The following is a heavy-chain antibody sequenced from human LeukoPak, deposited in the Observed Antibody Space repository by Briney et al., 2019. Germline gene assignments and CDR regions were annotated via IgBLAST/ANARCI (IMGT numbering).Heavy chain of an antibody. D-gene: IGHD3-10*01. V-gene: IGHV3-23*01. CDR1: GFTFSSYA. CDR2: ISGSGGST. Sequence: QTGGSLRLSCAASGFTFSSYAMSWVRQAPGKGLEWVSGISGSGGSTHYADSVKGRFTISRDNSKNTLYLQMNSLRAEDTAVYYCAKDYQGSGTYTHFDYWGQGTLVTVSS. CDR3: AKDYQGSGTYTHFDY. J-gene: IGHJ4*02.